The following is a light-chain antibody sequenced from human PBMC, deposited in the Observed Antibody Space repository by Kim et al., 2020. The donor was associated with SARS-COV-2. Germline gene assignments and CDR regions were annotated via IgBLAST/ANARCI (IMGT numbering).Light chain of an antibody. CDR2: QDS. V-gene: IGLV3-1*01. J-gene: IGLJ2*01. CDR1: KFGDKY. Sequence: SRSPGQTASIACSGDKFGDKYAGWYQQKPGQSPVLVIYQDSKRPSGIPERFSGSNSGNTATLTISGTQAMDEADYYCQAWDSSRVVFGGGTQLTVL. CDR3: QAWDSSRVV.